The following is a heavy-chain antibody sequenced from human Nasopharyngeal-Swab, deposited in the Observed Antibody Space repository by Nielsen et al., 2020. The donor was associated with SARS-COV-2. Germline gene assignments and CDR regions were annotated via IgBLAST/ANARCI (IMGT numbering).Heavy chain of an antibody. V-gene: IGHV4-59*01. CDR2: IFNSGDT. D-gene: IGHD3-22*01. J-gene: IGHJ4*02. CDR1: GDSSSTYY. Sequence: SETLSLTCVVSGDSSSTYYWSWIRQPPGKRLEWIGHIFNSGDTNYNPSLKSRVTLSGDTSKKQFSLELTSVTAADTAVYFCASGPYSNGYYYRIDYWGQGTLVTVSS. CDR3: ASGPYSNGYYYRIDY.